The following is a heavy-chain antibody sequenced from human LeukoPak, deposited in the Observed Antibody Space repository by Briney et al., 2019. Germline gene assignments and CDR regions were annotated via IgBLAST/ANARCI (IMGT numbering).Heavy chain of an antibody. Sequence: GGSLRLSCAASGFTFSSYAMHWVRQAPGKGLEWVAVISYDGSNKYYADSVKGRFTISRDHSKNTLYLQMNSLRAEDTAVYYCARAGSGSKGYWGQGTLVTVSS. D-gene: IGHD3-10*01. CDR3: ARAGSGSKGY. J-gene: IGHJ4*02. V-gene: IGHV3-30-3*01. CDR2: ISYDGSNK. CDR1: GFTFSSYA.